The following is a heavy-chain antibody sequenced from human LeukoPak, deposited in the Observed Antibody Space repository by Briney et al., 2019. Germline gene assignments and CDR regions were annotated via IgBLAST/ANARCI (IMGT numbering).Heavy chain of an antibody. D-gene: IGHD6-19*01. J-gene: IGHJ5*01. V-gene: IGHV3-23*01. CDR2: INANSGTR. CDR1: GFAFSFFA. Sequence: PGGSLRLSCEASGFAFSFFAMSWLCQAPGKGLEWVSTINANSGTRSYAASVRGRFTISRDNSKNTLYLQLNTLRADDTAVYYCAKPISGGLAVTADWFAPWGQGILVVVSS. CDR3: AKPISGGLAVTADWFAP.